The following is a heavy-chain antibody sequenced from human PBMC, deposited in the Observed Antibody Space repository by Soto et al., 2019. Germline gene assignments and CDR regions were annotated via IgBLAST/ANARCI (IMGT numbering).Heavy chain of an antibody. V-gene: IGHV1-69*06. CDR3: ARIYYYDSSGSREDYYGMDV. J-gene: IGHJ6*02. CDR2: IIPIFGTA. D-gene: IGHD3-22*01. Sequence: SVKVSCKASGGTFSSYAISWVRQAPGQGLEWMGGIIPIFGTANYAQKFQGRVTITADKSTSTAYMELSSLRSEDTAVYYCARIYYYDSSGSREDYYGMDVWGQGTTVNVSS. CDR1: GGTFSSYA.